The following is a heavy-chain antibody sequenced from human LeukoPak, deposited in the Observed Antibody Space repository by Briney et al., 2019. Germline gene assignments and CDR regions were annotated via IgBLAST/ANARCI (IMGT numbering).Heavy chain of an antibody. CDR2: ISSSSSTI. V-gene: IGHV3-48*02. Sequence: GGSLRLSCAASGFTFSSYSMNWVRQAPGKGLEWVSYISSSSSTIYYADSVKGRFTISRDNAKNSLYLQMNSLRDEDTAVYYCARGNYDFWSGYHYYYYMDVWGKGTTVTVSS. D-gene: IGHD3-3*01. CDR3: ARGNYDFWSGYHYYYYMDV. CDR1: GFTFSSYS. J-gene: IGHJ6*03.